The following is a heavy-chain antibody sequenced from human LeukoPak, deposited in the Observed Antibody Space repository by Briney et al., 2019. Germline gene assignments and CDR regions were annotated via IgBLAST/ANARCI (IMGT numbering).Heavy chain of an antibody. J-gene: IGHJ3*02. D-gene: IGHD3-22*01. CDR2: IYHSGST. CDR3: ARPYYDSSGYYHDAFDI. CDR1: GGSISSGAYS. Sequence: SETLSLTCAVSGGSISSGAYSGSWIRQPPGKGLEWIGYIYHSGSTYYHPSLKSRVTMSVDTSKNQFSLKLSSVTAADTAVYYCARPYYDSSGYYHDAFDIWGQGTMVTVSS. V-gene: IGHV4-30-4*07.